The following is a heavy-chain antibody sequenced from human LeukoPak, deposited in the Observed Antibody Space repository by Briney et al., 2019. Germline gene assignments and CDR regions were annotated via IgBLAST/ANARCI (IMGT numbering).Heavy chain of an antibody. D-gene: IGHD6-19*01. CDR3: ARDQSAVAGGGFDY. CDR2: IYHSGST. Sequence: SETVSLTCAVSGGSISSSNWWSWVRQPPGKGLEWIGEIYHSGSTNYNPSLKSRVTISVDKSKNQFSLKLSSVTAADTAVYYCARDQSAVAGGGFDYWGQGTLVTVSS. V-gene: IGHV4-4*02. J-gene: IGHJ4*02. CDR1: GGSISSSNW.